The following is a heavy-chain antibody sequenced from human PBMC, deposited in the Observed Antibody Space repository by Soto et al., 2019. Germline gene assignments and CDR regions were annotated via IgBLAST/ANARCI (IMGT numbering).Heavy chain of an antibody. J-gene: IGHJ6*02. V-gene: IGHV3-11*03. CDR1: GSMFSDYY. Sequence: QVPMMQSGGGLVKPGGSLRLSCAASGSMFSDYYMTLIRQTPVKGLEWVAYISTASDTTYVDSVRGRFTIYRDNARNSLYLQMNSLRAEDSAVYFGARGHYTMDVWGQGTTVTVS. CDR3: ARGHYTMDV. CDR2: ISTASDT.